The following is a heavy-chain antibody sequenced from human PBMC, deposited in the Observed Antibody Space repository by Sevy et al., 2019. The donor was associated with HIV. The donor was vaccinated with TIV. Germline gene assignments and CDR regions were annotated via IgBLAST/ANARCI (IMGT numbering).Heavy chain of an antibody. V-gene: IGHV3-49*03. CDR1: GFTFDDYA. CDR2: ITRNSYEAYGGTT. J-gene: IGHJ4*02. D-gene: IGHD5-12*01. Sequence: GGCLRLSCTTSGFTFDDYAMSWFRQAPGKGLEWVAFITRNSYEAYGGTTHYAASVKGRFIISRDDSKSIAYLQMNSLKSEDTAVYYCARGLATADTPEYYFDSWGQGTLVTVSS. CDR3: ARGLATADTPEYYFDS.